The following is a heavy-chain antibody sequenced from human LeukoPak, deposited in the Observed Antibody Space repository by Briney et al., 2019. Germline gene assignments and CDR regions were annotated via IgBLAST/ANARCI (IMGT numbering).Heavy chain of an antibody. CDR3: ARVFNAGICL. V-gene: IGHV4-39*07. J-gene: IGHJ4*02. CDR1: GGSITSSSSYY. Sequence: PSETLSLTCTVSGGSITSSSSYYWGWIRQPPGKGLEWIANIYYSGSTYYNPSLKSRVTISIDTSRNQFSLRLSSVTAADTAVYYCARVFNAGICLWGQGTLVTVSS. CDR2: IYYSGST. D-gene: IGHD2-21*01.